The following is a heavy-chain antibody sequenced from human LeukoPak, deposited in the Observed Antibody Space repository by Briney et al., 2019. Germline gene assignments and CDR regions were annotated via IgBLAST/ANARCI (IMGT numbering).Heavy chain of an antibody. V-gene: IGHV3-23*01. J-gene: IGHJ4*02. Sequence: GGSLRLSCAASGFTFDDYAMHWVRQAPGKGLEWVSAISGSGGSTYHADSVKGRFTISRDNSKNTLYLQMNSLRAEDTAVYYCAKDLGDYVSYFDYWGQGTLVTVSS. CDR1: GFTFDDYA. CDR3: AKDLGDYVSYFDY. CDR2: ISGSGGST. D-gene: IGHD4-17*01.